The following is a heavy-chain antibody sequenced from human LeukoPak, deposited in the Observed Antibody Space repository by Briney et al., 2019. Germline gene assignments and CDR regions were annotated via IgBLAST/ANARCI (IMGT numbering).Heavy chain of an antibody. Sequence: GGSLRLSCAASGFTFSSYAMSWVRQPPAKGLEWVSAISGSGGSTYYADSVKGRFSISRDNSKNTLYLQMNSLRAEDTAVYYCAGFTHSPQFDPWGQGTLVTVSS. V-gene: IGHV3-23*01. CDR2: ISGSGGST. CDR1: GFTFSSYA. D-gene: IGHD2-21*01. J-gene: IGHJ5*02. CDR3: AGFTHSPQFDP.